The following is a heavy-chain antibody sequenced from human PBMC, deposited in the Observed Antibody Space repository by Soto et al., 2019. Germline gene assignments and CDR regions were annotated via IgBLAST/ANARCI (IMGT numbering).Heavy chain of an antibody. CDR2: IYWDDDK. V-gene: IGHV2-5*02. D-gene: IGHD3-9*01. J-gene: IGHJ3*02. Sequence: SGPTLVNPTQTLTLTCTFSGFSLSTSGVGVGWIRQPPGKALEWLALIYWDDDKRYSPSLKSRLTITKDTSKNQVVLTMTNMDPVDTATYYCAHWYNYYDILTGLDAFDIWGQGTMVTVSS. CDR1: GFSLSTSGVG. CDR3: AHWYNYYDILTGLDAFDI.